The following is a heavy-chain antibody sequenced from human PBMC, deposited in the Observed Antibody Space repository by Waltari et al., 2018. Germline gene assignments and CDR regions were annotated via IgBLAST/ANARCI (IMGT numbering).Heavy chain of an antibody. V-gene: IGHV3-30-3*01. CDR3: ARDLRDASIPVIHYYYGLDV. D-gene: IGHD2-2*01. CDR2: ISYDGTYK. J-gene: IGHJ6*02. Sequence: QVQLVESGGGVVQPGRSLRLSRAASGFTFSAYALAWCRPPPGKGLEWVAGISYDGTYKFYPDSVRGRFTISRDTSEKTLNLQMNSLRPEDTAVYYCARDLRDASIPVIHYYYGLDVWGQGTTVTVSS. CDR1: GFTFSAYA.